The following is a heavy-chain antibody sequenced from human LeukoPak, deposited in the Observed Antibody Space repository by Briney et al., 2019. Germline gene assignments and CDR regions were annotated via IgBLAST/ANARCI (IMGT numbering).Heavy chain of an antibody. D-gene: IGHD6-13*01. CDR2: INPNSGGT. Sequence: ASVKVSCKASGYTFTGYYMHWVRQAPGQGLEWMGRINPNSGGTNYAQKFQGRVTMTRDTSTTTVYMELSSLRSEDTAVYYCARDAIAAAGSFDYWGQGTLVIVSS. CDR1: GYTFTGYY. J-gene: IGHJ4*02. CDR3: ARDAIAAAGSFDY. V-gene: IGHV1-2*06.